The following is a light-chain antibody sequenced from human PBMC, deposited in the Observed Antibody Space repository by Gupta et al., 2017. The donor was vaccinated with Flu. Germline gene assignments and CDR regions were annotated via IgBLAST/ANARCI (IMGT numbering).Light chain of an antibody. CDR1: QTVNNY. V-gene: IGKV3-11*01. Sequence: PGDTATLSCMASQTVNNYLGWYQQKPGQAPRLLIYDASNRATGIPARFSGSGSGTDFTLTINSLEPEDFAVYYCQQRRDWLTFGGGTKVEI. J-gene: IGKJ4*01. CDR2: DAS. CDR3: QQRRDWLT.